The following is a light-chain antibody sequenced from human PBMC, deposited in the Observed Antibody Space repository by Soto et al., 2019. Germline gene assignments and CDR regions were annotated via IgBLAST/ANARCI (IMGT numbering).Light chain of an antibody. CDR3: CSCAASGV. Sequence: QSVLTQPRSVSGSPGQSVTISYTGTSNDVGGYNCVSWYQQHPGKAPKRMIYDVSKRPSGVPDRFSGSKSGNTASLTISGLQAEDEAVYYCCSCAASGVFGGGTQLTVL. J-gene: IGLJ3*02. CDR1: SNDVGGYNC. V-gene: IGLV2-11*01. CDR2: DVS.